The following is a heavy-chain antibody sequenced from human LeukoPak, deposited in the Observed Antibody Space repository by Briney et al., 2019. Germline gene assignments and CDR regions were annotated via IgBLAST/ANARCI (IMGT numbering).Heavy chain of an antibody. CDR2: INHSGST. CDR3: ARESPIAVAGHFDY. CDR1: GGSFSGYY. V-gene: IGHV4-34*01. D-gene: IGHD6-19*01. Sequence: SETLSLTCAAYGGSFSGYYWSWICQPPGKGLEWIGEINHSGSTNYNPSLKSRVTISVDTSKNQFSLKLSSVTAADTAVYYCARESPIAVAGHFDYWGQGTLVTVSS. J-gene: IGHJ4*02.